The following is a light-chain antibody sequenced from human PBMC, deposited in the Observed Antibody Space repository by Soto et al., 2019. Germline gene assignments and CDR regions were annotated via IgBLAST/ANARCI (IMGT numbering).Light chain of an antibody. J-gene: IGKJ1*01. CDR3: QHYNSYSVA. CDR1: QTISSW. CDR2: KAX. Sequence: DIQMTQSPSTLSGSVGDRVTITCRASQTISSWLAWYQQKPGKAPXLLIYKAXTXKSGVPSRFSGSGSGTEFTLTISSLQPDDFATYYCQHYNSYSVAFGQGTKVDIK. V-gene: IGKV1-5*03.